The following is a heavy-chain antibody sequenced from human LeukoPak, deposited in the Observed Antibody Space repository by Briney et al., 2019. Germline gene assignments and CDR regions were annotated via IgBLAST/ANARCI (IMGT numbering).Heavy chain of an antibody. Sequence: SVKVSCKASGGTFSSYAINWIRQAPGQGLEWMGGVIPKFDTANYAQKFQGRLTITADASTTTAYMELSSLRSEDTAVYYCEATPGFCSDGVCYKGRYFDFWGQGTLVTISS. V-gene: IGHV1-69*13. CDR2: VIPKFDTA. D-gene: IGHD2-8*01. J-gene: IGHJ4*02. CDR3: EATPGFCSDGVCYKGRYFDF. CDR1: GGTFSSYA.